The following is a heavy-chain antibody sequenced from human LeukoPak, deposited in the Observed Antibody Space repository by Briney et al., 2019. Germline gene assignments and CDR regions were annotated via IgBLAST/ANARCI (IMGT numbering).Heavy chain of an antibody. D-gene: IGHD2-2*01. CDR1: GGSFSGYV. J-gene: IGHJ6*03. CDR3: ARISIVVVPDVIGMDV. Sequence: SETLSLTCAVYGGSFSGYVWSWIRQPPGKGLEWIGEINHSGSTNYNPSLKSRVTISVDTSKNQFSLKLSSVTAADTAVYYCARISIVVVPDVIGMDVWGKGTTVTVSS. V-gene: IGHV4-34*01. CDR2: INHSGST.